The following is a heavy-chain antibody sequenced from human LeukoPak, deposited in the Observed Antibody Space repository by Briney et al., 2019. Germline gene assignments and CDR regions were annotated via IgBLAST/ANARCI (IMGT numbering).Heavy chain of an antibody. J-gene: IGHJ3*02. D-gene: IGHD6-13*01. Sequence: GGSLRLSCAASGFIFGDYAMHWVRQAPGKGLEWVSGISWNSGSVGYADSVKGRFTISRDNAKNSLYLQMNSLRAEDTALYYCAKGFSSSGGAFDIWGQGTMVTVSS. V-gene: IGHV3-9*01. CDR2: ISWNSGSV. CDR3: AKGFSSSGGAFDI. CDR1: GFIFGDYA.